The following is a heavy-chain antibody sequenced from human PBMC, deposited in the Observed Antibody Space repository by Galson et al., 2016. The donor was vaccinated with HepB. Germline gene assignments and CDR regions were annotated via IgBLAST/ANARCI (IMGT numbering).Heavy chain of an antibody. V-gene: IGHV3-23*01. CDR1: GFTFSHHD. D-gene: IGHD1-26*01. CDR2: IHYIGERT. Sequence: SLRLSCAASGFTFSHHDMNWVRQAPGKGLEWVSNIHYIGERTYYADSVKGRFTIYRDNSKNTLHLQMDSLRVEDTAVYYCVKDPNWESGYWGQGTLVTVSS. J-gene: IGHJ4*02. CDR3: VKDPNWESGY.